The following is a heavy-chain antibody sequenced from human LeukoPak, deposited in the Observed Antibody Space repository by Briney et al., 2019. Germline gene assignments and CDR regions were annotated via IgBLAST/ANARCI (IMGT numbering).Heavy chain of an antibody. D-gene: IGHD3-22*01. J-gene: IGHJ3*02. V-gene: IGHV3-7*01. CDR1: GFTFSSYW. Sequence: GGSLRLSCAASGFTFSSYWMSWVRQAPGKGLEWVANIKQDGSEKYYVDSVKGRFTISRDNAKNSLYLQMNSLRAEDTAVYYCTTWGDSSGLSGVDAFDIWGQGTMVTVSS. CDR3: TTWGDSSGLSGVDAFDI. CDR2: IKQDGSEK.